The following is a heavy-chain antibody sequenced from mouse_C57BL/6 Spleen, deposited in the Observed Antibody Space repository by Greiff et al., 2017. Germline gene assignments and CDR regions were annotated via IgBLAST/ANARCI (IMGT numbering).Heavy chain of an antibody. CDR1: GYTFTDYN. CDR3: AREGYYYGSSPLGYFDV. CDR2: INPNNGGT. Sequence: EVQLQQSGPELVKPGASVKIPCKASGYTFTDYNMDWVKQSHGKSLEWIGDINPNNGGTIYNQKFKGKATLTVDKSSSTAYMELRSLTSEDTAVYYCAREGYYYGSSPLGYFDVWGTGTTVTVSS. D-gene: IGHD1-1*01. V-gene: IGHV1-18*01. J-gene: IGHJ1*03.